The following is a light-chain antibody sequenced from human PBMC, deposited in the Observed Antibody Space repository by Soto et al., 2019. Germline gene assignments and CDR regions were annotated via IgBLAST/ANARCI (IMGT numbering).Light chain of an antibody. CDR1: SSDVGGYNY. J-gene: IGLJ1*01. V-gene: IGLV2-14*01. CDR2: EVS. Sequence: QSALTQPASVSGSPGQSITISCTGTSSDVGGYNYVCWYQHHPGKAPKLIISEVSNRPSGVSDHFSGSKSGNTASLTISGPQPEDEADYYCTSFTSSTTYVFGTGTKVTVL. CDR3: TSFTSSTTYV.